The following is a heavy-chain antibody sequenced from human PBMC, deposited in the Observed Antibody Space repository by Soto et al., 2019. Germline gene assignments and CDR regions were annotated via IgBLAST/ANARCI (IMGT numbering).Heavy chain of an antibody. D-gene: IGHD3-16*01. CDR3: ARMATFGSLNWSAP. Sequence: ASVKVSCKASGYGFTNNDVTWVRQATGQGLEWMGWMNPGSGDTGYAQKFQGRVTMTRDISIATAYMELSSLRSDDTAIYYCARMATFGSLNWSAPLGQGTPVTVSS. CDR2: MNPGSGDT. J-gene: IGHJ5*02. V-gene: IGHV1-8*01. CDR1: GYGFTNND.